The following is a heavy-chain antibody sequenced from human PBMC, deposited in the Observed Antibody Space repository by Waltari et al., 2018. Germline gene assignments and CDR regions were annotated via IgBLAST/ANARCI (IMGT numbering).Heavy chain of an antibody. V-gene: IGHV4-34*01. Sequence: QVQLQQLGAGLLKLSETLSLTCAVYVGSFSGYYWSWNRQPPGKGLDWIGAINHSGSTNYNPSLKSRVTIAVDTSKNQFSLKLSSVTAADTAVYYCAKGRGWFDPWGQGTLVTVSS. D-gene: IGHD3-10*01. CDR2: INHSGST. J-gene: IGHJ5*02. CDR1: VGSFSGYY. CDR3: AKGRGWFDP.